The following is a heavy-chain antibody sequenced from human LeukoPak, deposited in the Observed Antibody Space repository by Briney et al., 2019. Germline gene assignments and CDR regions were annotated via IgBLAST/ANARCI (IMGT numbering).Heavy chain of an antibody. J-gene: IGHJ5*02. D-gene: IGHD6-13*01. CDR3: ARVAYSSSWYWFDP. Sequence: SETLSLTCTVSGGSISSYYWSWIRQPPGKGLEWIGYIYYSGSTYYNPSLKSRVTISVDTSKNQFSLKLSSVTAADTAVYYCARVAYSSSWYWFDPWGQGTLVTVSS. V-gene: IGHV4-59*12. CDR2: IYYSGST. CDR1: GGSISSYY.